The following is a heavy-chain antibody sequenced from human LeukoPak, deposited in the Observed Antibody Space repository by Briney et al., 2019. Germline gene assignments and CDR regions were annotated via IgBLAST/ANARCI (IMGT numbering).Heavy chain of an antibody. J-gene: IGHJ4*02. CDR3: ASHEGLVRADQKTDYYFDY. V-gene: IGHV3-21*01. Sequence: GGSLRLSCAASGFTFSSYSMNWVRQAPGKGLEWVSSISSSSSYIYYADSVKGRFTISRDNAKNSLYLQMNSLRAEDTAVYYCASHEGLVRADQKTDYYFDYWGQGTLVTVSS. CDR1: GFTFSSYS. CDR2: ISSSSSYI. D-gene: IGHD6-19*01.